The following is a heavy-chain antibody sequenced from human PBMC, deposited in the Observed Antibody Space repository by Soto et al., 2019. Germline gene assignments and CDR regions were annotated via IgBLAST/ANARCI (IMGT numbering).Heavy chain of an antibody. D-gene: IGHD3-10*01. Sequence: GGYLRLSCVDSGFTFSSSGMGWVRQAPGKGLEWASGISGSGGFTRYADSVKGRFTISRDKSKNTLYLQMNSRRAEDTAIYYCAKDHGDYDGSPGWHGPWGQGTLVIVSS. CDR2: ISGSGGFT. V-gene: IGHV3-23*01. J-gene: IGHJ5*02. CDR1: GFTFSSSG. CDR3: AKDHGDYDGSPGWHGP.